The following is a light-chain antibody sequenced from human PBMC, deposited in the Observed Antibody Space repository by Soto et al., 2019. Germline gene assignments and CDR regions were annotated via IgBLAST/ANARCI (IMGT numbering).Light chain of an antibody. Sequence: QSALTQPASVSGSPGQSITISCTGTSSDVGSYNLVSWYQQHPGKAPKLMIYEGSKRPSGVSNRFSGSKSGNTASLTISGLQADDEADYYCCSYAGSSTHVVFGEGTKLTVL. V-gene: IGLV2-23*01. J-gene: IGLJ2*01. CDR3: CSYAGSSTHVV. CDR1: SSDVGSYNL. CDR2: EGS.